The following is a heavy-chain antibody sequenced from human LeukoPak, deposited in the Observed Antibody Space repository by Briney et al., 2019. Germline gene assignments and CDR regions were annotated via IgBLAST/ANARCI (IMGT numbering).Heavy chain of an antibody. CDR2: INHSGVT. CDR1: GGSFSGYY. J-gene: IGHJ5*02. V-gene: IGHV4-34*01. D-gene: IGHD2-21*02. CDR3: ARAVRGNSP. Sequence: SETLSLTCAVYGGSFSGYYWSWIRQPPGKGLEWIGEINHSGVTNYNPSLKSRVTMSVGTSKNQVSVKLSSVTAADTAVYYCARAVRGNSPWGQGTLVTVSS.